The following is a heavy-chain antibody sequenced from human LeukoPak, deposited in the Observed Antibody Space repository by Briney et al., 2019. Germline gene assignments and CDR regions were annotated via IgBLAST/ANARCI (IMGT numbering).Heavy chain of an antibody. D-gene: IGHD3-16*01. Sequence: GGSLRLSCAASGFTFSTYNMNWVRQAPGKGLGWLSYISSGSSTIYYADSVEGRFTISRDNAKNSLYLQMNSLRDEDTAVYYCARGETARVDYWGQGILVTVSS. CDR1: GFTFSTYN. CDR3: ARGETARVDY. CDR2: ISSGSSTI. J-gene: IGHJ4*02. V-gene: IGHV3-48*02.